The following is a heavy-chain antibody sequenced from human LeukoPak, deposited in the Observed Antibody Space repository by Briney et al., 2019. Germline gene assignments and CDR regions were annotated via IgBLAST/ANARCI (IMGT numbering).Heavy chain of an antibody. CDR1: GGSISSSSYY. CDR2: IYYSGST. J-gene: IGHJ5*02. Sequence: SETLSLTCTVSGGSISSSSYYWGGIRQPPGKGLEWIGIIYYSGSTYYNPSLKSRLTISVDTSKNQFSLKLSSVTATDTAVYYCARRGYGSSTSCYEYWFDPWGQGTLVTVSS. CDR3: ARRGYGSSTSCYEYWFDP. V-gene: IGHV4-39*01. D-gene: IGHD2-2*01.